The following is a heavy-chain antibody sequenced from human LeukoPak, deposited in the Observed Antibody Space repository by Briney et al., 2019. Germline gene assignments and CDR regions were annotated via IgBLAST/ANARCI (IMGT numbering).Heavy chain of an antibody. CDR2: ISWSSGNI. CDR1: GFTFDDYA. J-gene: IGHJ6*02. CDR3: ARDAWRRAFNYGMDV. V-gene: IGHV3-9*01. D-gene: IGHD5-12*01. Sequence: GRSLRLSCAASGFTFDDYAMHWVRQAPGKGLEWVAGISWSSGNIDYADSVKGRFTISRDNAENSLHLEMNSLRHEDTAVYFCARDAWRRAFNYGMDVWGQGTTVAVSS.